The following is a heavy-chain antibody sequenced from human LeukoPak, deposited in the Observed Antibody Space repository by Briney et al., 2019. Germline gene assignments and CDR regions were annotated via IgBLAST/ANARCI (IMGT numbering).Heavy chain of an antibody. Sequence: TLSLTCTVSGGSINSGGYSWSWIRQHPGKGLEWIGHWYNTGSRYYNPSLKSRVTVSIYTSKNQFSLNLTSVTAADTAVYYCARDLGSDGFNLRNWFDPWGQGTLVTVPS. J-gene: IGHJ5*02. CDR2: WYNTGSR. D-gene: IGHD5-24*01. V-gene: IGHV4-31*03. CDR3: ARDLGSDGFNLRNWFDP. CDR1: GGSINSGGYS.